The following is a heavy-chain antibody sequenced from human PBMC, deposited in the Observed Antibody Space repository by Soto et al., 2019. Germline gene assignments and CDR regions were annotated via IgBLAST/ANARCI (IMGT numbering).Heavy chain of an antibody. CDR2: IYYSGST. V-gene: IGHV4-59*12. CDR3: ARESRSWYGSIWDY. Sequence: PSETLSLTCTVSGGSISSYYWSWIRQPPGKGLECIGYIYYSGSTKYNPTLKSRVIISVDTSKNQFSLKLSSVTAADTAVYYCARESRSWYGSIWDYWGQGTLVTVSS. CDR1: GGSISSYY. J-gene: IGHJ4*02. D-gene: IGHD6-13*01.